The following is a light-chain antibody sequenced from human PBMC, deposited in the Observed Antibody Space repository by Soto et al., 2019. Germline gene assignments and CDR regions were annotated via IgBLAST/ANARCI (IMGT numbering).Light chain of an antibody. CDR2: GAS. V-gene: IGKV3-20*01. Sequence: EIVMTQSPTTLSVSPGERATLSCRASQSVASNLAWYQQKPGQAPRVLIYGASNRATGIPDRFSGSGSGTDFTLTISRLEPEDFAVYYCQQYGSSSITFGQGTRLEIK. J-gene: IGKJ5*01. CDR3: QQYGSSSIT. CDR1: QSVASN.